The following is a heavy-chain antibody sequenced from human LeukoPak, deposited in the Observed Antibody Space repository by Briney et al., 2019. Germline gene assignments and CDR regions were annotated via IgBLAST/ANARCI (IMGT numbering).Heavy chain of an antibody. D-gene: IGHD6-13*01. J-gene: IGHJ4*02. CDR3: ARGVAAADRDY. V-gene: IGHV4-61*02. CDR2: IYTSGST. Sequence: SETLSLTCTVSGGSISSGSYYWSWIRQPAGKGLEWIGRIYTSGSTNYNPSLKSRVTISVDTSKNQFSLKLSSVTAADTAVYYCARGVAAADRDYWGQGTLVTVSS. CDR1: GGSISSGSYY.